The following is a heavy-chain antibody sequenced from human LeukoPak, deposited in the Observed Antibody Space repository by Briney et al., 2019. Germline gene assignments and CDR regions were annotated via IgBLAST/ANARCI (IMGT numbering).Heavy chain of an antibody. Sequence: GGSLRLSCAATGFSFKDYGMHWVRQPPGKGLEWVSAINWNGGGTDYADSVKGRFTISRDNAKNSLYLQLSSLRPEDTALYYCAKHLTATNTYIFFGLDVWGQGTSVNVSS. CDR1: GFSFKDYG. J-gene: IGHJ6*02. D-gene: IGHD1-26*01. CDR2: INWNGGGT. CDR3: AKHLTATNTYIFFGLDV. V-gene: IGHV3-9*01.